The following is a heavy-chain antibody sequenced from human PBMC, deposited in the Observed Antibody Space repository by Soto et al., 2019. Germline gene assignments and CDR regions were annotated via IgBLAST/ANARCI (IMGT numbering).Heavy chain of an antibody. V-gene: IGHV4-59*01. CDR1: GGSISSYY. J-gene: IGHJ4*02. CDR2: IYYRGTT. CDR3: ASQRLYGSSSYPIDS. Sequence: PSETLSLTCTVSGGSISSYYWSWIRQAPGKGLEWNGYIYYRGTTNYNPSLKSRVTISVDTSKNQFSLKLSSVTAADTAVYYCASQRLYGSSSYPIDSWGQGTLVTVSS. D-gene: IGHD3-22*01.